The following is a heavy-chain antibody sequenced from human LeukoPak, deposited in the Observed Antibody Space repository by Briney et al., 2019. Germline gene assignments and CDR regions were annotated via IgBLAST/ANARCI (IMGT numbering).Heavy chain of an antibody. J-gene: IGHJ6*03. D-gene: IGHD3-3*01. CDR1: GFTFSSSG. CDR3: AKYYDFWSGYSQHYYYMDV. V-gene: IGHV3-23*01. Sequence: GGSLRLPCAASGFTFSSSGMSWVRQAPGKGLDWVSVISGSGNYAYYADSVKGRFTISRDNSKNTLYLQMNSLRAEDTAVYYCAKYYDFWSGYSQHYYYMDVWGKGTTVTVSS. CDR2: ISGSGNYA.